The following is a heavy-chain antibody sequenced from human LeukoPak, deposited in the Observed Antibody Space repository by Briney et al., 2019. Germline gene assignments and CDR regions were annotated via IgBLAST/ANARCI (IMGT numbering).Heavy chain of an antibody. J-gene: IGHJ4*02. Sequence: SETLSLTCTVSGGSILSTIYYWAWIRQPPGKGLEWIGSIHYSGATYYNPSLKSRVTISIDTSKSQFSLKLTSVTAADTAVYYSARDGPVKWGQGTLVTVSS. CDR2: IHYSGAT. D-gene: IGHD3-22*01. CDR1: GGSILSTIYY. CDR3: ARDGPVK. V-gene: IGHV4-39*07.